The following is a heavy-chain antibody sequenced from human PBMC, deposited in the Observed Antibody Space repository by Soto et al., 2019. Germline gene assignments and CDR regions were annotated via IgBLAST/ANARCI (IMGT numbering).Heavy chain of an antibody. CDR3: AVCPYYSYMAF. Sequence: PSETLSLTWTVSGGSISSYYWSWIRQPPGKGLEWIGYIYYSGSTNYNPSLKSRVTISVDTSKNQFSLKLSSVTAADTAVYYCAVCPYYSYMAFWVKGTTVPFSS. J-gene: IGHJ6*03. CDR2: IYYSGST. CDR1: GGSISSYY. V-gene: IGHV4-59*01. D-gene: IGHD2-2*01.